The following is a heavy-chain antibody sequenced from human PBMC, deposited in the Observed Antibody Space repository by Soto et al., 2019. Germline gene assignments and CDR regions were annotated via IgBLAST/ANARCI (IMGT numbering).Heavy chain of an antibody. V-gene: IGHV3-74*01. J-gene: IGHJ4*02. CDR1: GFTFSNYW. D-gene: IGHD3-10*01. Sequence: EVQLVESGGGLVQPGGSLRLFCGASGFTFSNYWMHWVRQAPGEGLVWVSRINGDGSFTRFADSVKGRFTISRDNAKNTLYLQMNSLRVDDTAVYYCARVGGGSGNFDYWGQGTLVTVSS. CDR3: ARVGGGSGNFDY. CDR2: INGDGSFT.